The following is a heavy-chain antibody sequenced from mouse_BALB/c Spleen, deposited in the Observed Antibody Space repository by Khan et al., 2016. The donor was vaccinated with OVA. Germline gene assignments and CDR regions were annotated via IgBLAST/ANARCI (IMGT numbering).Heavy chain of an antibody. CDR1: GFTFSNYG. CDR2: INSDGTYT. V-gene: IGHV5-6*01. D-gene: IGHD4-1*01. J-gene: IGHJ3*01. CDR3: ARHLTGSFAY. Sequence: EVELVESGGDLVKPGGSLKLSCAASGFTFSNYGMSWVRQIPDKRLEWVATINSDGTYTYYPDSVKGRFTISRKNAKNTLYLEMSSLKSEDTAMYYCARHLTGSFAYWGQGTLVTVSA.